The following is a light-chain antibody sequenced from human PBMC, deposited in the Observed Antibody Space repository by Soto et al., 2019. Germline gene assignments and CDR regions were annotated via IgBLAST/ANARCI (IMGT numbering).Light chain of an antibody. CDR3: QQYNNWPLT. CDR2: GAS. J-gene: IGKJ4*01. CDR1: QSVSSN. V-gene: IGKV3D-15*01. Sequence: EIVMTQSPATLSVSPGERATLSCRASQSVSSNLAWYQQKPGQAPRLLIYGASIRATGIPARFSGSGSGTEFTLTISSRQSEDFAVYYCQQYNNWPLTFGGGTKVEIK.